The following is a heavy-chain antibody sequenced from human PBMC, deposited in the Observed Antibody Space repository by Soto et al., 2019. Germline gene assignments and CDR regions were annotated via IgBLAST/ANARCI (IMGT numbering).Heavy chain of an antibody. CDR3: ARDLGGEGYNVWCDY. CDR1: GFTFSSYR. V-gene: IGHV3-21*06. J-gene: IGHJ4*02. CDR2: ISSSRTDT. Sequence: WGSLRLSCAASGFTFSSYRMNWVRQAPGKGLEWVSSISSSRTDTYYAESVKGRFTISRDNAKNSVYLHMNSLRAEDTAVYYYARDLGGEGYNVWCDYWGQGTLVTVSS. D-gene: IGHD3-10*01.